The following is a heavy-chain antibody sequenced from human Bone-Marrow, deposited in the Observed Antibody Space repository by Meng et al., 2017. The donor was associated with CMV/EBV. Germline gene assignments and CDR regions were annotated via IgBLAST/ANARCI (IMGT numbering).Heavy chain of an antibody. D-gene: IGHD1-1*01. CDR2: IYPGDSDI. Sequence: GGSLRLSCTGSGYNFSTYWIAWVRQMPGKGLEWMGIIYPGDSDITYSPSFQGQVTISADKSISTAYLQWSSLKASDTAMYYCARHAIYNDYYYGMDVWGQGTTVTVSS. CDR1: GYNFSTYW. CDR3: ARHAIYNDYYYGMDV. V-gene: IGHV5-51*01. J-gene: IGHJ6*02.